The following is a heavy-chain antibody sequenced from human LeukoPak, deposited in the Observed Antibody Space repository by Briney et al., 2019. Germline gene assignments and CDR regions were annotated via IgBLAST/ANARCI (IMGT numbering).Heavy chain of an antibody. Sequence: SETLSLTCAVYGGSFSGYYWSWIRQPPGKGLEWIGEINHSGSTNYNPSLKSRVTISVDTSKNQFSLKLSSVTAADTAVYYCARVTGYMIEDYFDYWGQGTLVTVSS. V-gene: IGHV4-34*01. J-gene: IGHJ4*02. CDR2: INHSGST. CDR1: GGSFSGYY. CDR3: ARVTGYMIEDYFDY. D-gene: IGHD3-22*01.